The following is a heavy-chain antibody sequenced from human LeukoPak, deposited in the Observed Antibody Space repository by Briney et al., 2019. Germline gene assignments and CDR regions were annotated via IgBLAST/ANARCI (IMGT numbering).Heavy chain of an antibody. CDR1: GFTFSNYA. Sequence: GGSLRLSCAASGFTFSNYAMSWVRQAPGRGLEWVSTSSSGGSTYFADSVKGRFTISRDNSKNTLYLQMSSLRAEDTAVYYCAPLTGLRLGELSLWDYWGQGTLVTVSS. CDR2: SSSGGST. V-gene: IGHV3-23*01. D-gene: IGHD3-16*02. J-gene: IGHJ4*02. CDR3: APLTGLRLGELSLWDY.